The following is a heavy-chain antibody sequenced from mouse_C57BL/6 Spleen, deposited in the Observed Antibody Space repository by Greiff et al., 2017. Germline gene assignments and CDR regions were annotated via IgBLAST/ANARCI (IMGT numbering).Heavy chain of an antibody. V-gene: IGHV1-81*01. Sequence: VQVVESGAELARPGASVKLSCKASGYTFTSYGISWVKQRTGQGLEWIGEIYPRSGNTYYNEKFKGKATLTADKSSSTAYMELRSLTSEDSAVYFCAREITTVVARGFAYWGQGTLVTVSA. D-gene: IGHD1-1*01. CDR2: IYPRSGNT. CDR1: GYTFTSYG. J-gene: IGHJ3*01. CDR3: AREITTVVARGFAY.